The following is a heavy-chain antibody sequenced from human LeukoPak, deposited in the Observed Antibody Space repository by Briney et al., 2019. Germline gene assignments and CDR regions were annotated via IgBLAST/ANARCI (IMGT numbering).Heavy chain of an antibody. CDR1: GFTFSSYA. V-gene: IGHV3-23*01. CDR2: ISGSSGST. D-gene: IGHD3-22*01. J-gene: IGHJ4*02. CDR3: AKLASGHYDSSGYYPFDY. Sequence: GGSLRLSCAASGFTFSSYAMSWVRQAPGKGLEWVSGISGSSGSTDYADSLKGRFTISRDNSKNTLYLQMNSLRAEDTAIYYCAKLASGHYDSSGYYPFDYWGQGTLVTVSS.